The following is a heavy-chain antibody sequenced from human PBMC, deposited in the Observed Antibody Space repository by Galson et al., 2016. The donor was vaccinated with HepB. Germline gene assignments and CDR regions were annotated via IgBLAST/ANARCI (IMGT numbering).Heavy chain of an antibody. D-gene: IGHD3-10*01. CDR3: ARVAKRANRLWFGELKGFDY. V-gene: IGHV3-30*04. CDR1: GFTFSSYA. J-gene: IGHJ4*02. Sequence: SLRLSCAASGFTFSSYAMHWVRQAPGKGLEWVAVISNDGSKKNYADSVKGRFPISRDNSKNTLYLQMTSLIAEDTAVYYCARVAKRANRLWFGELKGFDYWGQGTLVTVSS. CDR2: ISNDGSKK.